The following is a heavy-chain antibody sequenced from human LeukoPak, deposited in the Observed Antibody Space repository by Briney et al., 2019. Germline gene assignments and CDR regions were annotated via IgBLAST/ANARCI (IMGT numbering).Heavy chain of an antibody. CDR1: GFTFGDFC. CDR2: IRSKTYGGTT. V-gene: IGHV3-49*03. CDR3: ARGPRGPSSVGVTNGWFDP. Sequence: GGSLRLSCTASGFTFGDFCVSWFRQAPGKGLEWVGFIRSKTYGGTTEYAASVKGRFTISRDDSKSIAYLQMNSLKTEDTAVYYCARGPRGPSSVGVTNGWFDPWGQGTLVTVSS. D-gene: IGHD1-26*01. J-gene: IGHJ5*02.